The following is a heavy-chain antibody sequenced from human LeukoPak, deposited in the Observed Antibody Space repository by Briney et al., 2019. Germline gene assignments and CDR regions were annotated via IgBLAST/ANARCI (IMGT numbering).Heavy chain of an antibody. CDR2: FDPEDGET. CDR1: GYTLTELS. V-gene: IGHV1-24*01. Sequence: ASVKVSCKVSGYTLTELSMHWVRQAPGKGLEWMGGFDPEDGETIYAQKFQGRVTMTEDTSTDTVYMELSSLRSEDTAVYYCAKQRPYDFWSGTLGAFDIWGQGTMVTVSS. CDR3: AKQRPYDFWSGTLGAFDI. J-gene: IGHJ3*02. D-gene: IGHD3-3*01.